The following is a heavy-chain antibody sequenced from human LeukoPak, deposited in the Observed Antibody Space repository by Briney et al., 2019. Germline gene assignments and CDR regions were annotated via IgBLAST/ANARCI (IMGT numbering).Heavy chain of an antibody. CDR1: GFTFSSYW. CDR3: ARIFCGGGSCKSYFDY. CDR2: IDQGGSEK. J-gene: IGHJ4*02. D-gene: IGHD2-15*01. V-gene: IGHV3-7*05. Sequence: GGSLRLSCAASGFTFSSYWMSWVRQVPGKGLGWVANIDQGGSEKYYVDSVKGRFTISRDNAKNSLYLQMNSLTAEDTAVYFCARIFCGGGSCKSYFDYWGQGALVTVSS.